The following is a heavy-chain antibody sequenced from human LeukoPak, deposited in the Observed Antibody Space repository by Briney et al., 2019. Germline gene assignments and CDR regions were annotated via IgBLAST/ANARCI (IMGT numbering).Heavy chain of an antibody. Sequence: GRSLRLSCAASGFTFSSYGMHWVRLAPGKGLEWVAVIWYDGSNKYYADSVKGRFTISRDNSKNTLYLQMNSLRAEDTAVYYCARARIAAAGTSYYYYYGMDVWGRGTTVTVSS. D-gene: IGHD6-13*01. V-gene: IGHV3-33*01. J-gene: IGHJ6*04. CDR3: ARARIAAAGTSYYYYYGMDV. CDR2: IWYDGSNK. CDR1: GFTFSSYG.